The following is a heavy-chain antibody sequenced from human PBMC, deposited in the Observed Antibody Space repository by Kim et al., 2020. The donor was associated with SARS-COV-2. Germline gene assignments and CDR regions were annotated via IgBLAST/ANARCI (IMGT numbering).Heavy chain of an antibody. CDR2: IYYSGST. J-gene: IGHJ3*02. V-gene: IGHV4-31*03. D-gene: IGHD3-22*01. Sequence: SETLSLTCTVSGGSISSGGYYWSWIRQHPGKGLEWIGYIYYSGSTYYNPSLKSRVTISVDTSKNQFSLKLSSVTAADTAVYYCARGPRPIYDDSRGYSAGAFDISGQGTIFTVSS. CDR1: GGSISSGGYY. CDR3: ARGPRPIYDDSRGYSAGAFDI.